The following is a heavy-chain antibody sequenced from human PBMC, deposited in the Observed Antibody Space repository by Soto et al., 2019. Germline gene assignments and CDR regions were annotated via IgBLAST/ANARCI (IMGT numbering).Heavy chain of an antibody. D-gene: IGHD6-6*01. V-gene: IGHV3-30-3*01. CDR3: AREAGSSSGDWFDP. Sequence: PGGSLRLSCAASGFTFSSYAMHWVRQAPGKGLEWVAVISYDGSNKYYADSVKGRFTISRDNSKNTLYLQMNSLRAEDTAVYYCAREAGSSSGDWFDPWGQGTLVTVSS. CDR1: GFTFSSYA. CDR2: ISYDGSNK. J-gene: IGHJ5*02.